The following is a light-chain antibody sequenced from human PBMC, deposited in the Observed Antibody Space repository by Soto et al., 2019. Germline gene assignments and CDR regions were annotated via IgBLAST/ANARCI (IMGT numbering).Light chain of an antibody. CDR3: AAWDDSLSGHVV. V-gene: IGLV1-47*02. Sequence: QSVLTQPPSASGTPGQRVTISCSGISSNIGTDYVYWYQQVPGTAPKLLIYDNNQRPSGVPDRFSGSKSATSASLAISVLRSEDEADYYCAAWDDSLSGHVVFGGGTKVTVL. CDR2: DNN. CDR1: SSNIGTDY. J-gene: IGLJ2*01.